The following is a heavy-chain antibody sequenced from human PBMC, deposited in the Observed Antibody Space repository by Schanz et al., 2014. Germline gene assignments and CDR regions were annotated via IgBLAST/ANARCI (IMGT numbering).Heavy chain of an antibody. D-gene: IGHD5-12*01. CDR1: GYTFTSYG. V-gene: IGHV1-18*01. Sequence: QGQLVQSGPEVKKPGASVKVSCKASGYTFTSYGINWVRQAPGQGLEWVGWISPYTGNTHYFDKMEDRVRITADKSTSTAYMELSSLRSDDTAVYYCARGGGPEDVFDIWGQGTILTVSS. J-gene: IGHJ3*02. CDR3: ARGGGPEDVFDI. CDR2: ISPYTGNT.